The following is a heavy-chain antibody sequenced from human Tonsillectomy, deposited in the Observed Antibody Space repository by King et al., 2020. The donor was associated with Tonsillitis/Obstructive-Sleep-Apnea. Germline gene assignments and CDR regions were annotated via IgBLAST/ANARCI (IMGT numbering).Heavy chain of an antibody. CDR2: ISGSGGST. Sequence: DVQLVESGGGLVQPGGSLRLSCAASGFTFSSYAMSWVRQAPGKGLEWVSAISGSGGSTYYADSVKGRFTISRDNSKNTLYLQMNSLRAEDTAVYYWARIVGAADYYYGMDVWGQGTTVTVSS. CDR3: ARIVGAADYYYGMDV. V-gene: IGHV3-23*04. D-gene: IGHD1-26*01. CDR1: GFTFSSYA. J-gene: IGHJ6*02.